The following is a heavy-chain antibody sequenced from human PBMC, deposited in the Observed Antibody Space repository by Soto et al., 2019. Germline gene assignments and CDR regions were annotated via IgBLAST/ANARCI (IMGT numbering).Heavy chain of an antibody. J-gene: IGHJ4*02. D-gene: IGHD2-21*02. V-gene: IGHV1-69*06. Sequence: SVKVSCKASGGTFSSYAISWVRQAPGQGLEWMGGIIPIFGTANYAQKFQGRVTITADKSTSTAYMELSSLRSEDTAVYYCARPGVTAIQPFDYWGQGTLVTVSS. CDR1: GGTFSSYA. CDR2: IIPIFGTA. CDR3: ARPGVTAIQPFDY.